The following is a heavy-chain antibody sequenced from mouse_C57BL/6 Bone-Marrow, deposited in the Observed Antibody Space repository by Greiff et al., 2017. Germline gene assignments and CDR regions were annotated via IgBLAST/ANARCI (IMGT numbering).Heavy chain of an antibody. CDR1: GFSLSTSGMG. D-gene: IGHD1-1*01. J-gene: IGHJ3*01. CDR3: ARSSDYYGSSGGFAY. CDR2: HYWDDDK. V-gene: IGHV8-12*01. Sequence: QVTLKESGPGILQSSQTLSLTCSSSGFSLSTSGMGVSWIRQPSGQGLEWLAPHYWDDDKRYNPSLKRRPPISNDTNRNQVCLKNTSVDTADTATCYCARSSDYYGSSGGFAYWGQGTLVTVSA.